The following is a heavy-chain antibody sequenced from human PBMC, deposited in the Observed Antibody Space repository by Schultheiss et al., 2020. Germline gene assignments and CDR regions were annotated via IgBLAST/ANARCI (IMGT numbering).Heavy chain of an antibody. CDR1: GLTVGSYA. J-gene: IGHJ4*02. D-gene: IGHD2-21*01. CDR2: ISGSGGST. Sequence: GSLRLSCAASGLTVGSYAMSWVRQAPGKGLEWVSAISGSGGSTYYADSVKGRFTISRDNAKNSLYLQMNSLRAEDTAVYYCTRDSHKTYWGQGTLVTVSS. CDR3: TRDSHKTY. V-gene: IGHV3-23*01.